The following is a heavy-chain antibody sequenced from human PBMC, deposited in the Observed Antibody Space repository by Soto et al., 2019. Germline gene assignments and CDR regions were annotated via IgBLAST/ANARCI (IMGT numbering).Heavy chain of an antibody. J-gene: IGHJ6*02. D-gene: IGHD3-10*01. CDR3: ARGAYGSGSYYYYYYGMYV. CDR1: GGTFSSYA. Sequence: QVQLVQSGAEVKKPGSSVKVSCKASGGTFSSYAISWVRQAPGQGLEWMGGIIPIFGTANYAQKFQGRVTITADESTSTAYMELSSLRSEDTAVYYCARGAYGSGSYYYYYYGMYVWGQGTTVTVSS. CDR2: IIPIFGTA. V-gene: IGHV1-69*01.